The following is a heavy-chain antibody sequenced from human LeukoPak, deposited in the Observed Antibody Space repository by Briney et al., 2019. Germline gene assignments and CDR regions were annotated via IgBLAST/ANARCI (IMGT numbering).Heavy chain of an antibody. Sequence: GGSLRLSCAASGFTLSNYWMHWVRQAPGKGLVWVSRINADGSSASYTDSVKGRFTISRDNAKNTLYLQMNSLRAEDTAMYYCARDYGRSRDYGMDVWGQGTTVTVSS. D-gene: IGHD3-10*01. CDR1: GFTLSNYW. CDR3: ARDYGRSRDYGMDV. V-gene: IGHV3-74*01. CDR2: INADGSSA. J-gene: IGHJ6*02.